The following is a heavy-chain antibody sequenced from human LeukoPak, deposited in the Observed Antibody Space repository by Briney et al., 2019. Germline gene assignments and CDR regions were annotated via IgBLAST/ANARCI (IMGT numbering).Heavy chain of an antibody. Sequence: GESLKISFKGSGSSFTSYWIGWVRQMPGKGLEWMGVIYGADYTTIYSPPFHGQITISADKSISTAYLQWTSLKASDTAMYYCARRPAGTRTFDYWGQGALVTVSS. D-gene: IGHD1-7*01. CDR1: GSSFTSYW. J-gene: IGHJ4*02. CDR3: ARRPAGTRTFDY. V-gene: IGHV5-51*01. CDR2: IYGADYTT.